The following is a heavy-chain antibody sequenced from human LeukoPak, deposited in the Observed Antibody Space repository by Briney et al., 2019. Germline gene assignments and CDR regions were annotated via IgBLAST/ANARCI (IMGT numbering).Heavy chain of an antibody. Sequence: GGSLRLSCAASGFTFSSYWMNWVRQAPGKGLEWVANIDQDGSEKYLVDSVKGRFTISRDNAKNSLYLQMNSLRAEDTALYYCARSGATNEFDQWGQGTLVTVSS. D-gene: IGHD2-8*01. V-gene: IGHV3-7*01. J-gene: IGHJ4*02. CDR2: IDQDGSEK. CDR3: ARSGATNEFDQ. CDR1: GFTFSSYW.